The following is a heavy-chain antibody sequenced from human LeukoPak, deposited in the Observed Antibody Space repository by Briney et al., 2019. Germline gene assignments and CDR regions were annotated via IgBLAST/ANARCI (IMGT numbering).Heavy chain of an antibody. CDR1: VGAFSSYA. CDR3: ARARLCSGGSCYSDY. V-gene: IGHV1-69*06. CDR2: IIPIFGTA. D-gene: IGHD2-15*01. Sequence: SVKVSCKASVGAFSSYAISWVPQAPGQGLEWMGRIIPIFGTANYAQKFQGRVTITADRSTSTAYMELSSLRSEDTAVYYCARARLCSGGSCYSDYWGQGTLVTVSS. J-gene: IGHJ4*02.